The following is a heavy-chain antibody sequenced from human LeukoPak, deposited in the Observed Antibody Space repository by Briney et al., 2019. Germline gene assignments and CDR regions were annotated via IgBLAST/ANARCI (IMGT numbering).Heavy chain of an antibody. D-gene: IGHD3-22*01. CDR1: GFRFRSHA. V-gene: IGHV3-23*01. CDR3: AKYHYDSCRQGMDV. J-gene: IGHJ6*02. Sequence: QPGGSLRLSCVVSGFRFRSHAMSWVRQAPGKGLEWVSSIVGSGDSTYYADSVKGRFTISRDNSKNTLHLQMNSLTAEDTALYFCAKYHYDSCRQGMDVWGQGTTVTVSS. CDR2: IVGSGDST.